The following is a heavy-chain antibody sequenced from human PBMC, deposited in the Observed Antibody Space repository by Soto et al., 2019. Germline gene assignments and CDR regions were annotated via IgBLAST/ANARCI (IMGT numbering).Heavy chain of an antibody. Sequence: PSETLSLTCTVSGGSVTSNYWTWIRQPAGKGLEWIGRMYISGTTDYNPSLRGRATMSVDTSKNQFSLTLTSVTAADTAVYYCAIERAAPSCIDPWGRGTLVTVSS. J-gene: IGHJ5*02. CDR2: MYISGTT. CDR1: GGSVTSNY. D-gene: IGHD6-6*01. V-gene: IGHV4-4*07. CDR3: AIERAAPSCIDP.